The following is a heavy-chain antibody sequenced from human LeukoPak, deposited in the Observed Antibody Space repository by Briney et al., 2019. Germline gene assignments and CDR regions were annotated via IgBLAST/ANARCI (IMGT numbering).Heavy chain of an antibody. J-gene: IGHJ4*02. D-gene: IGHD2-15*01. Sequence: GESLKISCKGSGYSFTNYWIGWVRQMPGKGLGWMGIIYPGDSDTRYSPSFQGQVTISADKSISTAYMQWSSLKASHTAMYYCARHGLGYCSRGTCYRDYWGQGTLVTVFS. CDR2: IYPGDSDT. CDR3: ARHGLGYCSRGTCYRDY. CDR1: GYSFTNYW. V-gene: IGHV5-51*01.